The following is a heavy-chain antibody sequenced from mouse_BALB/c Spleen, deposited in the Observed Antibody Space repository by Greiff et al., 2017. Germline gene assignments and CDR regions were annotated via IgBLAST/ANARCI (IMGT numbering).Heavy chain of an antibody. CDR1: GYSFTSYY. Sequence: QVQLKESGPELVKPGASVKISCKASGYSFTSYYIHWVKQRPGQGLEWIGWIFPGSGNTKYNEKFKGKATLTADTSSSTAYMQLSSLTSEDSAVYFCARPPSLPRYFDVWGAGTTVTVSS. D-gene: IGHD1-2*01. V-gene: IGHV1-66*01. CDR3: ARPPSLPRYFDV. CDR2: IFPGSGNT. J-gene: IGHJ1*01.